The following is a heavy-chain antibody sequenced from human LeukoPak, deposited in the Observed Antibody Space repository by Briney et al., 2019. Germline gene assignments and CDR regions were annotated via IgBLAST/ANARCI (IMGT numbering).Heavy chain of an antibody. CDR3: ARPWNSGYMYYLDH. Sequence: PSETLSLTCTVSGGSISSSSYYWGWIRQPPGKGLEWIGSVYYSGSTYYNPSLKSRVPISVDTSKNQFSLNLSSVTAADTAVYYVARPWNSGYMYYLDHWGQGTQVTVSS. J-gene: IGHJ4*02. CDR1: GGSISSSSYY. V-gene: IGHV4-39*01. D-gene: IGHD3-22*01. CDR2: VYYSGST.